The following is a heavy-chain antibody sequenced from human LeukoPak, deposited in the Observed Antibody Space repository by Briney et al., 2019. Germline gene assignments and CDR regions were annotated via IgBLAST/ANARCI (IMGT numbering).Heavy chain of an antibody. CDR3: AREYAHLHQFDY. Sequence: GGTLRLSCAASGFTFSSYGMSWVRQAPGKGLEWVSYISSSGSTIYYADSVKGRFTISRDNAKNSLYLQMNSLRAEDTAVYYCAREYAHLHQFDYWGQGTLVTVSS. V-gene: IGHV3-48*04. J-gene: IGHJ4*02. CDR1: GFTFSSYG. D-gene: IGHD3-3*02. CDR2: ISSSGSTI.